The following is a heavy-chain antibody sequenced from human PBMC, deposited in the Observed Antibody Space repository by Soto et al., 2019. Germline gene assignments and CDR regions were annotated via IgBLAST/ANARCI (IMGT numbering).Heavy chain of an antibody. D-gene: IGHD1-1*01. CDR3: ARGRRYVV. CDR1: DYTFSNYY. CDR2: INPDGGAT. V-gene: IGHV1-46*01. J-gene: IGHJ4*02. Sequence: QVQLVQSGAAVRKPGASVSVSCKASDYTFSNYYMSWVRQTPGQGLEWMGKINPDGGATTYAQNFQRRRTITSDTSSYTVYVEITGLTSDDTAVYYCARGRRYVVWGQGTQVTVSS.